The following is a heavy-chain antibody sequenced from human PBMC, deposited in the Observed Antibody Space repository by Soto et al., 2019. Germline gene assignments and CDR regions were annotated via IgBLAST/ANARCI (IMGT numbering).Heavy chain of an antibody. D-gene: IGHD1-26*01. CDR2: INHSGST. CDR1: NGSFSGYY. Sequence: SETLSLTCTIYNGSFSGYYWGWLRQPPGKGLEWIGHINHSGSTTYNPSLKSRVTIAVDTSEYHFSLRLSSMTAADTAVYYCARTKGLRRHGAMDIWGQGTMVTVSS. J-gene: IGHJ3*02. CDR3: ARTKGLRRHGAMDI. V-gene: IGHV4-34*01.